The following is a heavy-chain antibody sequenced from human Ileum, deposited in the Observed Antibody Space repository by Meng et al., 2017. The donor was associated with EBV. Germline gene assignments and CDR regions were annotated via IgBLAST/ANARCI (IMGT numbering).Heavy chain of an antibody. CDR2: IYHSGIT. Sequence: QVLLAEAGPMLVNPSGTLSLTCADSGGSISSSKWWSWVRQPPGKGLEWIGKIYHSGITNYNPSLKSRVTMSVDNSKNQFSLKLNSMTAADTAVYYCARDPTGGEDHQRVWGQGTLVTVSS. CDR3: ARDPTGGEDHQRV. J-gene: IGHJ4*02. CDR1: GGSISSSKW. D-gene: IGHD1-14*01. V-gene: IGHV4-4*02.